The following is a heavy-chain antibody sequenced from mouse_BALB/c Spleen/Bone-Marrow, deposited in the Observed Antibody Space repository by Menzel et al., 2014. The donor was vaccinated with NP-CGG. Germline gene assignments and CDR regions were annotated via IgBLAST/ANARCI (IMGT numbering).Heavy chain of an antibody. Sequence: VHLVESGGGLVQPGGSRKLSCAVAGFTFSSFGMHWVRQAPEKGLEWVAFISSGSTNIYYADTVKGRFTISRDNPKNILFLQMTSLRSEDTAMYYCGTDYGYSMDYWGQGTSVTVSS. CDR3: GTDYGYSMDY. CDR1: GFTFSSFG. V-gene: IGHV5-17*02. J-gene: IGHJ4*01. D-gene: IGHD1-1*01. CDR2: ISSGSTNI.